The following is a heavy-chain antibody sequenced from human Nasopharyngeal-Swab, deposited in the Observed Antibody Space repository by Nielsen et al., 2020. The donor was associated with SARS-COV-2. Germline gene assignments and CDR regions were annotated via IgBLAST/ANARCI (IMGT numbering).Heavy chain of an antibody. CDR2: ISSSSSYI. CDR1: GFTFSSYS. J-gene: IGHJ6*02. Sequence: GESLKISCAASGFTFSSYSMNWVRQAPGKGLEWVSSISSSSSYIYYADSMKGRFTISRDNAKNSLYLQMNSLRAEDTAVYYCARDSSKQQLVFYGMDVWGQGTTVTVSS. D-gene: IGHD6-13*01. V-gene: IGHV3-21*01. CDR3: ARDSSKQQLVFYGMDV.